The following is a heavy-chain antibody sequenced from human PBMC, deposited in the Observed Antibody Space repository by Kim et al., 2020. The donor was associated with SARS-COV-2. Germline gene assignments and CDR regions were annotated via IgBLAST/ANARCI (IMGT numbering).Heavy chain of an antibody. D-gene: IGHD6-6*01. CDR3: ARDAGSIAARPNAFNF. CDR1: GGSFTGYY. J-gene: IGHJ3*01. CDR2: INHSGST. V-gene: IGHV4-34*01. Sequence: SETLSLTCAVYGGSFTGYYCSWIRQPPGKGLEWIGEINHSGSTNYNPSLKSRVTISVDTSKNQFSLKLSSVTAADTAVYYCARDAGSIAARPNAFNFWG.